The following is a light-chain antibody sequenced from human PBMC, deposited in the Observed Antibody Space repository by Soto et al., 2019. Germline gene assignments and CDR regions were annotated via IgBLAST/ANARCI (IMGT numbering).Light chain of an antibody. V-gene: IGLV2-14*01. J-gene: IGLJ1*01. Sequence: QSVLTQPASVSGSPGQSITISCTGSSTDVGGYNYVSWYQQHPGEAPKVMIYEVSNRPSGVSNRFSGSKSGNTASLTISGLQAEDEADYYCSSYTSSSTYVFGTGTKVTVL. CDR2: EVS. CDR1: STDVGGYNY. CDR3: SSYTSSSTYV.